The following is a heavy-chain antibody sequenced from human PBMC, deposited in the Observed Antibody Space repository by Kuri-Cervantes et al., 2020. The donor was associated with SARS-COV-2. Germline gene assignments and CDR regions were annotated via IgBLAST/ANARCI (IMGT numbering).Heavy chain of an antibody. CDR2: INPNSGGT. J-gene: IGHJ6*03. Sequence: ASVKVSCKASGYTFTGYYMHWVRQAPGQGLEWMGWINPNSGGTNYAQKFQGRVTITADESTSTAYMELSSLRSEDTAVYYCARGIVATIPYYYYMDVWGKGTTVTVSS. CDR1: GYTFTGYY. D-gene: IGHD5-12*01. V-gene: IGHV1-2*02. CDR3: ARGIVATIPYYYYMDV.